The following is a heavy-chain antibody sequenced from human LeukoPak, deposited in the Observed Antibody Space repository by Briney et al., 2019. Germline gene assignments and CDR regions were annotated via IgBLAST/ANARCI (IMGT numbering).Heavy chain of an antibody. CDR2: INSNSGGA. CDR3: ARDVGGISVGTRYFDN. D-gene: IGHD1-1*01. CDR1: GYTFTGHY. V-gene: IGHV1-2*06. J-gene: IGHJ4*02. Sequence: GASVKVSCKASGYTFTGHYIHWVRQAPGQGLEWMGRINSNSGGANYAPKFQGRVTMTRDTSINTASMELNRLTSDDTAVYYCARDVGGISVGTRYFDNWGQGTLVTVSS.